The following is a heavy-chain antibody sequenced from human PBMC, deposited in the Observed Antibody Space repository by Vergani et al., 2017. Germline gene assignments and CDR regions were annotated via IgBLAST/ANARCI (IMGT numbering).Heavy chain of an antibody. Sequence: QVQLVQSGAEVKKPGASVQVSCKASGYTFTSYGISWVRQAPGQGLEWMGWISAYNGNTNYAQKIQGTVTMTTDTSTSTAYMELRSLRSDDTAVYYCAREAGGAGSMTFGYWGQGTLVTVSS. CDR3: AREAGGAGSMTFGY. CDR1: GYTFTSYG. J-gene: IGHJ4*02. V-gene: IGHV1-18*01. CDR2: ISAYNGNT. D-gene: IGHD6-19*01.